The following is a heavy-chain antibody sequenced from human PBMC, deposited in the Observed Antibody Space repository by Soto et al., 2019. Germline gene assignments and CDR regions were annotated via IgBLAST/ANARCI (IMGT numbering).Heavy chain of an antibody. CDR3: ATPYDSDYYGMDV. V-gene: IGHV3-48*02. CDR2: ISSSSSTI. Sequence: EVQLVESGGGLVQPGGSLRLSCAASGFTFSSYNMNWVRQAPGKGLEWVSYISSSSSTIYYADSVKGRFTISRDNAKNSLYLQMNSLRDEDTAVYYCATPYDSDYYGMDVWGQGTTVTVSS. CDR1: GFTFSSYN. D-gene: IGHD5-12*01. J-gene: IGHJ6*02.